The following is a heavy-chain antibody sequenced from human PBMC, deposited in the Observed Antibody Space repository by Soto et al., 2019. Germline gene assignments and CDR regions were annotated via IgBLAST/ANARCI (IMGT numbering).Heavy chain of an antibody. CDR3: AKYLAVAPTAHFES. CDR1: GVTFNSSV. Sequence: TGGSLRLSCNASGVTFNSSVLCWARKAPGKGLEWVSAVSGSGVNTYYADSVKGLFTISRDNSKKTLYLQMTSLRGDDTAVYYCAKYLAVAPTAHFESWGQGTPVTVSS. V-gene: IGHV3-23*01. J-gene: IGHJ4*02. D-gene: IGHD6-19*01. CDR2: VSGSGVNT.